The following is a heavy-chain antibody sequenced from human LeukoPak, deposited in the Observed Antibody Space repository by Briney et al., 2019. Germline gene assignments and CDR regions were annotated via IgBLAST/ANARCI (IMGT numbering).Heavy chain of an antibody. Sequence: GGSLRLSCAASGFTFSSYSMNWLRQAQGKELEGVSSISSSSSYIYYADSVKGRFTISRDNAKNSLYLQMNSLRAEDTAVFYCARDALVSWLVRPLDYWGQGTLVTVSS. CDR1: GFTFSSYS. CDR2: ISSSSSYI. CDR3: ARDALVSWLVRPLDY. D-gene: IGHD6-19*01. V-gene: IGHV3-21*01. J-gene: IGHJ4*02.